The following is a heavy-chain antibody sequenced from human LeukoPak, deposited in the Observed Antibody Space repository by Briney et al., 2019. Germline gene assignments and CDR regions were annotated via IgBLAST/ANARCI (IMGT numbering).Heavy chain of an antibody. CDR3: AREGPPYSGSYYLSGAFDI. J-gene: IGHJ3*02. CDR1: GFTFSSYE. V-gene: IGHV3-48*03. D-gene: IGHD1-26*01. Sequence: PGGSLRLSCAASGFTFSSYEMNWVRQAPGKGLEWVSYISSSGSTIYYADSVKGRFTISRDNAKNSLYLQMNSLRAEDTAVYYCAREGPPYSGSYYLSGAFDIWGQGTMVTVSS. CDR2: ISSSGSTI.